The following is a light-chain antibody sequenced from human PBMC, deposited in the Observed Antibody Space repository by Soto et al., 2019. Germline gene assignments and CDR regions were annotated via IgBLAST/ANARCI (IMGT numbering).Light chain of an antibody. J-gene: IGKJ2*01. Sequence: DIQMTQSPSSLSASVGDRVTITCQATQDISNYSNWYQQKPGRAPKLLIYAASNLETGVPSRFSGSGSGTDFTFTISSLQPEDVATYYCQQYDNLPPYTFGQGTKLEIK. CDR3: QQYDNLPPYT. CDR2: AAS. CDR1: QDISNY. V-gene: IGKV1-33*01.